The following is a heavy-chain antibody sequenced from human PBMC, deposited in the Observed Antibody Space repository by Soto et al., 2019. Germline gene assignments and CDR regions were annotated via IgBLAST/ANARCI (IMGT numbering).Heavy chain of an antibody. J-gene: IGHJ4*02. V-gene: IGHV3-30*03. Sequence: QVQLVESGGGVVQPERSLRLSCAASGFNFSNYGMHWVRQAPGKGLEWVAVISFDGNKKLHADSVKGRFTISRDKSRDTLYLQKNSRRLDDTAVYFCATSINTGGPSARDYWGQGALVTFSS. CDR3: ATSINTGGPSARDY. CDR1: GFNFSNYG. D-gene: IGHD2-15*01. CDR2: ISFDGNKK.